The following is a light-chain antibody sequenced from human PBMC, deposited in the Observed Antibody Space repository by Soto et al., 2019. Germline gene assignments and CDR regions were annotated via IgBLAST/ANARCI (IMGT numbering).Light chain of an antibody. CDR3: QHYFTSPLT. J-gene: IGKJ4*01. CDR2: GAS. CDR1: QSVSSNY. V-gene: IGKV3-20*01. Sequence: EVVLTQSPGTLSLSPGESATLSCRASQSVSSNYLAWYQQKPGQAPRLLIYGASTRATGIPDRFSGSGSGTVFSLTIRRLEPEDFALYYCQHYFTSPLTFGGGTKVEIK.